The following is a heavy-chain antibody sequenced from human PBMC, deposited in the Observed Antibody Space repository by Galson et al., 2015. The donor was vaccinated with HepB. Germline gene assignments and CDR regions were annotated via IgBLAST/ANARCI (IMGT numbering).Heavy chain of an antibody. J-gene: IGHJ3*02. CDR1: GFPFSIYI. CDR2: ISTSSTFI. CDR3: ARRMTCGSDCWRALDI. D-gene: IGHD2-21*02. Sequence: SLRLSCAASGFPFSIYIMNWVRQVPGKGLEWVSSISTSSTFIYYADSVQGRFTISRDNAKNSLYLEMNSLRDEDTAVYYCARRMTCGSDCWRALDIWGQGTMVTVSS. V-gene: IGHV3-21*01.